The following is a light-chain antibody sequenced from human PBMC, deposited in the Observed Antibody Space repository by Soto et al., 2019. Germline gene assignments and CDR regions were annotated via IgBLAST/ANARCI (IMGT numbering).Light chain of an antibody. CDR2: DAS. J-gene: IGKJ1*01. Sequence: DIQMTQSPSTLSASIGDRVTITCRASQNINNWIAWYQQKPGKAPKFLIYDASTLESEVPSRFSGSGFGTEFSLTISSLQPDDFGSYYCQHMRTFGQGTKVEMK. CDR1: QNINNW. CDR3: QHMRT. V-gene: IGKV1-5*01.